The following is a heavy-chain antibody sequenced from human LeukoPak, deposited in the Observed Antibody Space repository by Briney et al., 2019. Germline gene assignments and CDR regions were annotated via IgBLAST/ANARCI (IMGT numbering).Heavy chain of an antibody. CDR3: ARVVGSTSPMDY. V-gene: IGHV3-21*01. D-gene: IGHD2-2*01. CDR2: INNSRSYT. Sequence: GGCLTLSCPASGFTFSSYSINWVRPPPGRGLEWVSSINNSRSYTYYADSVKGGFTISRDNAKNSLYLQMNSLRAEDTAVYYCARVVGSTSPMDYWGQGTLVTVSS. CDR1: GFTFSSYS. J-gene: IGHJ4*02.